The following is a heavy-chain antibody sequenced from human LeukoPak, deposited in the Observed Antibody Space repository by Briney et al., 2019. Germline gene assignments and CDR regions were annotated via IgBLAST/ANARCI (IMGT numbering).Heavy chain of an antibody. V-gene: IGHV4-30-4*01. CDR3: ARASFASGSYHFDL. D-gene: IGHD3-10*01. Sequence: PSQTLSLTCTVSGGSIGSGDYYWSWIRQPPGKGLEWIGYIYYSGSTYYNPSLKSRVTTSVDTSKSHFYLTLTSVTAADTAVYFCARASFASGSYHFDLWGQGTLITVSS. J-gene: IGHJ4*02. CDR1: GGSIGSGDYY. CDR2: IYYSGST.